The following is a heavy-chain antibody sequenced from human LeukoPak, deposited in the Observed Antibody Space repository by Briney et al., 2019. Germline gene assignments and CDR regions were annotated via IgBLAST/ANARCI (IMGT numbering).Heavy chain of an antibody. Sequence: ASVKVSCKASGYTFTGYYMHWVRQAPGQGLEWMGWINPNSGGTNYAQKFQGRATMTRDTSISTAYMELSRLRSGDTAVYYCARGVWITMVRGVSNWFDPWGQGTLVTVSS. J-gene: IGHJ5*02. D-gene: IGHD3-10*01. CDR2: INPNSGGT. CDR1: GYTFTGYY. V-gene: IGHV1-2*02. CDR3: ARGVWITMVRGVSNWFDP.